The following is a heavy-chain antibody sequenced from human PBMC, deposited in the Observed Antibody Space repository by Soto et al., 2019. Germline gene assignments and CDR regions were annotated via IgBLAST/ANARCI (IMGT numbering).Heavy chain of an antibody. D-gene: IGHD2-15*01. CDR1: GGTFSTYS. J-gene: IGHJ3*02. Sequence: QVQLVQSGAEVKKPGSSVKVSCKDSGGTFSTYSMFWVRQAPGQGLEWMGRIIPMLGIANHAQRFQDRVTINADKSTATAHMELSSLRSEDTALYYGTVGSWSGEVFDIWGQGTMVTVSS. CDR3: TVGSWSGEVFDI. V-gene: IGHV1-69*02. CDR2: IIPMLGIA.